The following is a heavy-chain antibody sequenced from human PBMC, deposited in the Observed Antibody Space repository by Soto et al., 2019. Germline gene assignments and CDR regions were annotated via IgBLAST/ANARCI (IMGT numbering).Heavy chain of an antibody. CDR2: INPSGGST. J-gene: IGHJ6*02. D-gene: IGHD5-18*01. CDR3: ARDPAGYSYGLIYYYYGMDV. CDR1: GGTFSSYA. Sequence: QVQLVQSGAEVKKPGSSVKVSCKASGGTFSSYAISWVRQAPGQGLEWMGIINPSGGSTSYAQKFQGRVTMTRDTSTSTVYMELSSLRSEDTAVYYCARDPAGYSYGLIYYYYGMDVWGQGTTVTVSS. V-gene: IGHV1-46*01.